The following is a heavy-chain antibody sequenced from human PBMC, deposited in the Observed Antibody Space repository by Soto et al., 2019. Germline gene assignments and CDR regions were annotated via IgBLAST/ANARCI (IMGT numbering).Heavy chain of an antibody. D-gene: IGHD2-2*01. V-gene: IGHV3-30*18. Sequence: GVSLRLSCAASGFTFSSYGMHWVRQAPGKGLEWVAVISYDGSNKYYADSVKGRFTISRDNSKNTLYLQMNSLRAEDTAVYYWAKDFNLVAIPFWRWGKGTPVTLP. CDR3: AKDFNLVAIPFWR. CDR1: GFTFSSYG. CDR2: ISYDGSNK. J-gene: IGHJ6*03.